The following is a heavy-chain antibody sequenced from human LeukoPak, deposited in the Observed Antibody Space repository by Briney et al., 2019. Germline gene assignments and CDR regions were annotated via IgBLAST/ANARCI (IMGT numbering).Heavy chain of an antibody. CDR3: ARELEPLRDYYMDV. J-gene: IGHJ6*03. Sequence: PSETLSLTCTVSGGSISSSSYYWSWIRQPAGKGLEWIGRIYTSGSTNYNPSLKSRVTISVDTSKNQFSLKLSSVTAADTAVYYCARELEPLRDYYMDVWGKGTTVTVSS. CDR1: GGSISSSSYY. CDR2: IYTSGST. D-gene: IGHD1-1*01. V-gene: IGHV4-61*02.